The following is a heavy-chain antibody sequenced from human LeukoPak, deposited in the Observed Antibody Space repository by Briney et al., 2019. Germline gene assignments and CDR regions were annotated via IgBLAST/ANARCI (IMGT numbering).Heavy chain of an antibody. D-gene: IGHD2-15*01. Sequence: SETLSLTCAVYGGSFSGYYWSWIHQPRGKGLEWIGEINHSGSTNYNPSLKSRVTISVGTSKNQFSLKLSSVNAADTAVYNCAKLLSRSRYCSGGSCRPRWFDPWGQGTLVTVSS. CDR3: AKLLSRSRYCSGGSCRPRWFDP. CDR1: GGSFSGYY. J-gene: IGHJ5*02. V-gene: IGHV4-34*01. CDR2: INHSGST.